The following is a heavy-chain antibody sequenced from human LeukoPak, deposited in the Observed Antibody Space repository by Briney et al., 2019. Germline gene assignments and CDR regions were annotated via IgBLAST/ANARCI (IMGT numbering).Heavy chain of an antibody. V-gene: IGHV5-51*01. CDR1: GYNFTNYW. D-gene: IGHD5-18*01. Sequence: GESPEISFRASGYNFTNYWIGWGRQMPGKGVEGMGIISPGGSDTRYSPSFQGQVTISADKSICTAYLQWSSLKASDTAMYYCARRGDSYGRFDYWGQGILVTVSS. CDR3: ARRGDSYGRFDY. J-gene: IGHJ4*02. CDR2: ISPGGSDT.